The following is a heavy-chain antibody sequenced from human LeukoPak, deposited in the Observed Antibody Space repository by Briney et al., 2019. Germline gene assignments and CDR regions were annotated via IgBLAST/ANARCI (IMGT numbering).Heavy chain of an antibody. J-gene: IGHJ4*02. CDR3: AKGLYNSGWYSFDY. Sequence: SGGSLRLSCAASGFTFYDYAMHWVRQAPGKGLEWVSGISWNSFSIGYADSVKGRFTISRDNAKNSLYLQMNSLRAEDMALYYCAKGLYNSGWYSFDYWGQGTVVTVSS. CDR2: ISWNSFSI. D-gene: IGHD6-19*01. V-gene: IGHV3-9*03. CDR1: GFTFYDYA.